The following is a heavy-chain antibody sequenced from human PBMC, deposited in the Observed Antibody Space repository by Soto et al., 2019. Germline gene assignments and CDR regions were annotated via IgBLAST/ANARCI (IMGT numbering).Heavy chain of an antibody. D-gene: IGHD3-3*01. V-gene: IGHV1-18*01. Sequence: ASVKVSCKASGYTFTIYGISWVRQTPGQGLEWMGWISAYNGNTNYAQKLQGRVTMTTDTSTSTAYMELRSLRSDDTAVYYCARDGDFWSGYRGWFDPWGQGTLVTVSS. CDR2: ISAYNGNT. CDR3: ARDGDFWSGYRGWFDP. J-gene: IGHJ5*02. CDR1: GYTFTIYG.